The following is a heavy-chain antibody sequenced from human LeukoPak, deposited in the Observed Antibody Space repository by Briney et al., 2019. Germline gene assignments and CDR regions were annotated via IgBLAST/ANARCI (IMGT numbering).Heavy chain of an antibody. CDR1: GFSFSNYG. CDR2: IQSDGSKT. Sequence: GGGLRLSCAASGFSFSNYGMHWVRQAPGKGLEWVALIQSDGSKTYSADSVKGRFTISRDNPRNTLYLQMNRLRPEDTAVYCCAKRYCKSATCRSDMDAWGQGTTVTVSS. V-gene: IGHV3-30*02. J-gene: IGHJ6*02. D-gene: IGHD2-15*01. CDR3: AKRYCKSATCRSDMDA.